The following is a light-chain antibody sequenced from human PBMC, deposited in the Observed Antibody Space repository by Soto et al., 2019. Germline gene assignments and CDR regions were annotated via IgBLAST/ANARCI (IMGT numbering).Light chain of an antibody. CDR3: SSYTTSTSFIL. J-gene: IGLJ2*01. CDR1: SSDVGGYNY. V-gene: IGLV2-14*01. Sequence: QSALTQPASVSGSPGQSITISCTGTSSDVGGYNYVSWYQQHPGKAPKVMIYEVNNRPSGVSNRFSGSKSGNTASLTISGLQAEDEADYYCSSYTTSTSFILFGGGTKLTVL. CDR2: EVN.